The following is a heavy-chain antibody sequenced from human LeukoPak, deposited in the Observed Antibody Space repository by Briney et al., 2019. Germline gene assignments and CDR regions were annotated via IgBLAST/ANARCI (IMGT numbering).Heavy chain of an antibody. V-gene: IGHV3-74*01. CDR3: VRDYITLDYFDY. D-gene: IGHD3-10*01. J-gene: IGHJ4*02. CDR1: GFTVSSNY. CDR2: INSDGSST. Sequence: GGSLRLSCAASGFTVSSNYMSWVRQAPGKGLVWVSRINSDGSSTSYADSVKGRFTISRDNAKNTLYLQMNSLRAEDTAVYYCVRDYITLDYFDYWGQGTLVTVSS.